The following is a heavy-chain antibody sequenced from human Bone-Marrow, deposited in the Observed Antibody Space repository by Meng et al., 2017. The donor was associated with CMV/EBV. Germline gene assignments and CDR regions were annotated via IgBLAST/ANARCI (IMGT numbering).Heavy chain of an antibody. V-gene: IGHV6-1*01. D-gene: IGHD2-2*01. CDR2: TYYRSKWYN. Sequence: SETLSLTCAISGDSVSSNSATWSWIRQSPSRGLEWLGRTYYRSKWYNDYALSVKSRIDINPDTSKNQFSLQLNAVTPEDTAVYYCARVRCSTTSCYYEYYYGMDVWGQGTTVTVSS. J-gene: IGHJ6*02. CDR1: GDSVSSNSAT. CDR3: ARVRCSTTSCYYEYYYGMDV.